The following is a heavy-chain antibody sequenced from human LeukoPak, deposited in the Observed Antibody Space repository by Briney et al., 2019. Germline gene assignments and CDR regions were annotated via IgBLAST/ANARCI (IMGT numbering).Heavy chain of an antibody. V-gene: IGHV3-21*01. CDR2: ISSSSSYI. D-gene: IGHD3-3*01. Sequence: GGSLRLSCAASGFTFSSYSMNWVRQAPGKGLEWVSSISSSSSYIYYADSVKGRFTISRDNAKNSLYLQMNSLRAEDTAVYYCARLTIFGVVNVFRGQGTLVTVSS. CDR1: GFTFSSYS. J-gene: IGHJ4*02. CDR3: ARLTIFGVVNVF.